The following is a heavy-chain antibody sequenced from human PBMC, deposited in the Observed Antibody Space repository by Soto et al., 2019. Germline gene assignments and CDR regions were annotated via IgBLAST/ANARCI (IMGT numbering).Heavy chain of an antibody. V-gene: IGHV1-69*13. CDR1: GGTFSSYA. Sequence: SVKVSCKASGGTFSSYAISWVRQAAGQGLEWMGGIIPIFGTANYAQKFQGRVTITADESTSTAYMELSSLRSEDTAVYYCARRYCSSTSCYDYYYGMDVWGQGTTVTVSS. J-gene: IGHJ6*02. D-gene: IGHD2-2*01. CDR3: ARRYCSSTSCYDYYYGMDV. CDR2: IIPIFGTA.